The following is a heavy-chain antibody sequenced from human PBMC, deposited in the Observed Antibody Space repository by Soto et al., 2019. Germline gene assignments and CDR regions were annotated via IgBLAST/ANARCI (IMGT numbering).Heavy chain of an antibody. CDR1: GYTFTSYA. CDR3: ASGPGGPDGPGDY. CDR2: INGGNGNT. Sequence: QVQLVQSGAEVKKPGASVNVSCKASGYTFTSYAMHWVRQAPGQRLEWMGWINGGNGNTKYSQKFQGRVTITRDTSASTAYMELSSLRSEDTAVYYCASGPGGPDGPGDYWGQGTLVTVSS. D-gene: IGHD2-15*01. V-gene: IGHV1-3*01. J-gene: IGHJ4*02.